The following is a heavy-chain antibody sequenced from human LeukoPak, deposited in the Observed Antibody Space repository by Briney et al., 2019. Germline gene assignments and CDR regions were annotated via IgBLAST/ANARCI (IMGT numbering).Heavy chain of an antibody. Sequence: SETLSLTCTVSGDSVSGSYWGWIRQPPGKGLEWIGYIYTGGITHCNPSLKSRLTISFDTSKNQFSLKVTSVTAADTAVYYCARRGRGYSYGYFDYWGQGIQVTVSS. CDR1: GDSVSGSY. V-gene: IGHV4-4*09. CDR2: IYTGGIT. CDR3: ARRGRGYSYGYFDY. D-gene: IGHD5-18*01. J-gene: IGHJ4*02.